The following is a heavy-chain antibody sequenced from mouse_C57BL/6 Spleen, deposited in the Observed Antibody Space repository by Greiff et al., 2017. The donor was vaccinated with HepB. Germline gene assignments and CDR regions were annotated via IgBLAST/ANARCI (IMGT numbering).Heavy chain of an antibody. CDR2: IDPSDSYT. Sequence: VKLQQPGAELVKPGASVKLSCKASGYTFTSYWMQWVKQRPGQGLEWIGEIDPSDSYTNYNQKFKGKATLTVDTSSSTAYMQLSSLTSEDSAVYYCARGNYEGYYAMDYWGQGTSVTVSS. CDR3: ARGNYEGYYAMDY. D-gene: IGHD2-1*01. CDR1: GYTFTSYW. J-gene: IGHJ4*01. V-gene: IGHV1-50*01.